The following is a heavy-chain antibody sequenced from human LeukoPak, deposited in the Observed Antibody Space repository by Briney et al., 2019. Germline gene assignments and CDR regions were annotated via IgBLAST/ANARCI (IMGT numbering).Heavy chain of an antibody. CDR3: SRADYYGSGSPISLDV. CDR2: IRSRAYGATT. J-gene: IGHJ6*03. D-gene: IGHD3-10*01. CDR1: GFTFSDYY. V-gene: IGHV3-49*04. Sequence: PGGSLRLSCAASGFTFSDYYMSWVRQAPGKGLEWVSFIRSRAYGATTEYAASVKGRFTTSRDDSKSIAYLQMNSLKTEDTAVYYCSRADYYGSGSPISLDVWGKGTTVTVS.